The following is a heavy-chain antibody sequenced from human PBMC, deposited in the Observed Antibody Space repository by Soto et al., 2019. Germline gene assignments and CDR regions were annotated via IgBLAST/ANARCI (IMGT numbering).Heavy chain of an antibody. Sequence: QVQLVQSGAEVKKPGASVKVSCKTSGCTFTSYDINWVRQAAGQGLEWMGWMNPNNGITSYAQKFQGRVTMTRLTCISTAYLELNSLRSEDTAVYYCAQKPANSCDLEFWGQGSLVTVSS. V-gene: IGHV1-8*01. CDR1: GCTFTSYD. J-gene: IGHJ4*02. CDR3: AQKPANSCDLEF. CDR2: MNPNNGIT.